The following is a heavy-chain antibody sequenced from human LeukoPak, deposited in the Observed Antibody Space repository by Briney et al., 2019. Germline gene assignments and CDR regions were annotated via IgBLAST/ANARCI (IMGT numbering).Heavy chain of an antibody. CDR1: GGSISSSSCY. CDR3: ARHDCSGGSCYSDY. D-gene: IGHD2-15*01. V-gene: IGHV4-39*01. J-gene: IGHJ4*02. Sequence: PSETLSLTCTVSGGSISSSSCYWGSIRQPPGKRLQWYGSIYYSGNTYSNPSLKSRVTISVDTSKNQFSLKLSSVTAADTAVYYCARHDCSGGSCYSDYLGQGTLVTVSS. CDR2: IYYSGNT.